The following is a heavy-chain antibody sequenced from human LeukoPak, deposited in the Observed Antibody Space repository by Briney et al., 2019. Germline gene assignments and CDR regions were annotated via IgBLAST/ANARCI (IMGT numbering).Heavy chain of an antibody. D-gene: IGHD4-17*01. V-gene: IGHV4-59*08. CDR1: GGSISSYY. CDR3: ARHESYGAFDY. J-gene: IGHJ4*02. Sequence: SETLSLPCTVSGGSISSYYWSWIRQPPGKGLEWIGYIYYSGSTNYNPSLKSRVTISVDTSKNQFSLKLSSVTAADTAVYYCARHESYGAFDYWGQGTLVTVSS. CDR2: IYYSGST.